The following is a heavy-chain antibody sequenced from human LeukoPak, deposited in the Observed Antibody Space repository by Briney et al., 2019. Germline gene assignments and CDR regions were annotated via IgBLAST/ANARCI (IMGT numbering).Heavy chain of an antibody. D-gene: IGHD3-10*01. CDR1: GFTFSSYA. Sequence: PGRSLRLSCAASGFTFSSYAMHWVRQAPGKGMEWVAVISYDGSNKYYADSAKGRFTISRDNSKNTLYLQMNSLRAEDTALYYCARDGSGSYYRYYYYGMDVWGQGTTVTVSS. CDR3: ARDGSGSYYRYYYYGMDV. CDR2: ISYDGSNK. V-gene: IGHV3-30*04. J-gene: IGHJ6*02.